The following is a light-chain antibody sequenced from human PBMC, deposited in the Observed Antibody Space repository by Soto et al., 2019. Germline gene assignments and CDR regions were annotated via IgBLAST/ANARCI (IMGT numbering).Light chain of an antibody. CDR3: QQADTFPRT. CDR1: QGVSTY. V-gene: IGKV1-12*01. Sequence: DIQMTQSPSAVSASVGGSVTITCRASQGVSTYLAWYQQKPGKAPNLLIFAASTLQSGVPSRFSDSVSGTDFTLTITSVQPEDLATYYCQQADTFPRTFGQGTKLEIK. J-gene: IGKJ2*02. CDR2: AAS.